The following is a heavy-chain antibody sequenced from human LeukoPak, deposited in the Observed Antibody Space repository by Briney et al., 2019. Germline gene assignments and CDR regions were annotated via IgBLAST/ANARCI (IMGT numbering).Heavy chain of an antibody. CDR1: LSTLSTYW. CDR3: ARETRGTVGSY. CDR2: LKQDGSDK. V-gene: IGHV3-7*05. D-gene: IGHD1-26*01. Sequence: GGSLRLSCAASLSTLSTYWMTWFRQTPGGGLEWVASLKQDGSDKYYVDSVKGRFTISRGNAGNSLYLQMNSLRAEDAAVYYCARETRGTVGSYWGQGTLVTVSS. J-gene: IGHJ4*02.